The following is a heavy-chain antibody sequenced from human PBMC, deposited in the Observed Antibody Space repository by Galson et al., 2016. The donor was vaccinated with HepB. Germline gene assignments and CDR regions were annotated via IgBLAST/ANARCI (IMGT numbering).Heavy chain of an antibody. V-gene: IGHV3-33*01. CDR3: ARDRDYVWGSYRYPNYYGMDV. J-gene: IGHJ6*02. CDR1: GFMFSNYG. Sequence: SLRLSCAASGFMFSNYGMHWVRQAPGKGLEWVAVIWFDASNKYHGDSAKGRFNISRDNSKNMLYLQMNSLRAEDTAVYYCARDRDYVWGSYRYPNYYGMDVWGQGTTVTVSS. CDR2: IWFDASNK. D-gene: IGHD3-16*02.